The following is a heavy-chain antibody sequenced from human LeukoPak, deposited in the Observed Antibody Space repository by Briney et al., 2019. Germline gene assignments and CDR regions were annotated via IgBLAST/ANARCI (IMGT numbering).Heavy chain of an antibody. CDR3: AKDLDPYDSSGYYWD. D-gene: IGHD3-22*01. J-gene: IGHJ4*02. V-gene: IGHV3-33*06. CDR2: IWYDGSNK. Sequence: PGGSLRLSCAASGFTLSSYGLHWVRQGPGKGLEWVAAIWYDGSNKYYADSVKGRFTISRDNSKNTLYLQMNSLRAEDTAVYYCAKDLDPYDSSGYYWDWGQGTLVTVSS. CDR1: GFTLSSYG.